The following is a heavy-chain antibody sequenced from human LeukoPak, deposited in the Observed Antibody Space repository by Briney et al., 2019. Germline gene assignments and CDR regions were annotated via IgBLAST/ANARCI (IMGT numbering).Heavy chain of an antibody. CDR2: INHSGST. CDR3: ARIRRTSLTPASFDY. V-gene: IGHV4-34*01. CDR1: GGSFSGYY. Sequence: SETLSLTCAVYGGSFSGYYWSWIRQPPGKGLEWIGEINHSGSTNYNPSLKSRVTISVDTSKNQFSLKLSSVTAADTAVYYCARIRRTSLTPASFDYWGQGTLVTVSS. J-gene: IGHJ4*02. D-gene: IGHD2-2*01.